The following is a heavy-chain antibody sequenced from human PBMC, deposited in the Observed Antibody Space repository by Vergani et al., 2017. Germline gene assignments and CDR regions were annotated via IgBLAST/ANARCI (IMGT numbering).Heavy chain of an antibody. D-gene: IGHD3-10*01. CDR1: GFTFSSYW. CDR2: IKQDGSEK. Sequence: EVQLVESGGGLVQPGGSLRLSCAASGFTFSSYWMSWVRQAPGKGLEWVANIKQDGSEKYYVHSVKGRFTISRDNAKNSLYLQMNSLRAEDTAVYYCARDRASYYGSGSYYNWGQGTLVTVSS. V-gene: IGHV3-7*01. J-gene: IGHJ4*02. CDR3: ARDRASYYGSGSYYN.